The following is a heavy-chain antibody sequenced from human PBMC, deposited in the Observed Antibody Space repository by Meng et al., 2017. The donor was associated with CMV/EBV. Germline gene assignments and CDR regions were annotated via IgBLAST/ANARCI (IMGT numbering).Heavy chain of an antibody. CDR3: AKVRHAGYSGYDIFF. CDR2: IHYSGST. V-gene: IGHV4-61*01. Sequence: SQTLSLTCTVSGGSVSSGSYYWTWIRQPPGKGLEWIGYIHYSGSTNYNPSLKSRVTISLDTSKNQFSLRLSSVTSADTAVYYCAKVRHAGYSGYDIFFWGQGTLVTVSS. CDR1: GGSVSSGSYY. J-gene: IGHJ4*02. D-gene: IGHD5-12*01.